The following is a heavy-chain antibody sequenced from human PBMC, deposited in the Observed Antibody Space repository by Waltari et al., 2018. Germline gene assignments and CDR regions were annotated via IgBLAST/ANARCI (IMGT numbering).Heavy chain of an antibody. CDR3: ARCSLVVAATPHYYYCRDV. V-gene: IGHV1-2*02. CDR2: INPHSGDT. D-gene: IGHD2-15*01. Sequence: QVQLVQSGAEVKKPGASVKVSCKASGYTFPGYYMHLVRQAPGQGLEWMGWINPHSGDTNYAQKFQGRVTMTRDTSISTAYMELSRLRSDDTAGYDCARCSLVVAATPHYYYCRDVWGKGTTVTVAS. J-gene: IGHJ6*03. CDR1: GYTFPGYY.